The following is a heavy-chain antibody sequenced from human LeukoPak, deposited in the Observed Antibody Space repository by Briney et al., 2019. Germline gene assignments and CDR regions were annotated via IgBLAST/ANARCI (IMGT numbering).Heavy chain of an antibody. CDR2: IYSGGST. CDR1: GFTVSNSY. CDR3: ARDRAYSGSYYHDY. J-gene: IGHJ4*02. V-gene: IGHV3-53*01. D-gene: IGHD1-26*01. Sequence: GGSLRLSCAASGFTVSNSYMSWVRQAPGKGLEWVSIIYSGGSTYYADSVKGRFTISRDNSMNTLYLQMNSLRAEDTAVYYCARDRAYSGSYYHDYWGQGTLVTVSS.